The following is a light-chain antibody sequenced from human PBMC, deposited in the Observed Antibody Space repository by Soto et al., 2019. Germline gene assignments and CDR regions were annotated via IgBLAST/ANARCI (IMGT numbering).Light chain of an antibody. CDR3: QQYHYWWT. V-gene: IGKV3-15*01. Sequence: EIVMTQSPATLSVSPGERATLSCRASQSVSSKLAWYQQKPGQGPRLLIYGASTRATGIPARFSGSGSGTEFTLTISSLQSEDFAVYYCQQYHYWWTFGQGTKVEIK. J-gene: IGKJ1*01. CDR1: QSVSSK. CDR2: GAS.